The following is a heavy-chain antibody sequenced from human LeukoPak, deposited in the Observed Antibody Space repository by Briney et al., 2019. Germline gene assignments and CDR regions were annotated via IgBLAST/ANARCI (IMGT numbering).Heavy chain of an antibody. Sequence: PGGSLRLSCAASGFTFSSYVMSWVRQAPGKGLEWVSAISYSGGSTYYADSVKGRFTISRDNSKNTLFLQMNSLRAEDTAVYYCARDFGFSPSSGYSFDYWGQGTLVTVSS. CDR2: ISYSGGST. D-gene: IGHD3-22*01. CDR3: ARDFGFSPSSGYSFDY. J-gene: IGHJ4*02. V-gene: IGHV3-23*01. CDR1: GFTFSSYV.